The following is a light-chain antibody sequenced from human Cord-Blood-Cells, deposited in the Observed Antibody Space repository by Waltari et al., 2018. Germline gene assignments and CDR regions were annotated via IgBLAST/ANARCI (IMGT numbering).Light chain of an antibody. CDR2: DAS. J-gene: IGKJ4*01. Sequence: EIVLTQSPATLSLSPGERATLSCRASQSVSSYLAWYQQKPGQAPRLLIYDASNRATGIPARFGGSGSGTDFTLTISSLEPEDFAVYYCQRRSNWLTFGGGTKVEIK. CDR3: QRRSNWLT. CDR1: QSVSSY. V-gene: IGKV3-11*01.